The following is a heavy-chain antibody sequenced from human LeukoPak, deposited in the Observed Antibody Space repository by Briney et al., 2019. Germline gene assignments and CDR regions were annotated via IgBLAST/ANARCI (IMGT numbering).Heavy chain of an antibody. CDR1: GYTFTSYY. J-gene: IGHJ6*03. CDR3: ARAQAAAPYYYYYYYMDV. Sequence: ASVKVSCKTSGYTFTSYYMHWVRQAPGQGLEWMGGIIPIFGTANYAQKFQGRVTITAGKSTSTAYMELSSLRSEDTAVYYCARAQAAAPYYYYYYYMDVWGKGTTVTVSS. V-gene: IGHV1-69*06. D-gene: IGHD6-13*01. CDR2: IIPIFGTA.